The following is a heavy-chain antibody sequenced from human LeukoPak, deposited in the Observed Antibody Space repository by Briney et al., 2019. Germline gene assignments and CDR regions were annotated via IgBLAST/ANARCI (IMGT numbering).Heavy chain of an antibody. D-gene: IGHD5-12*01. V-gene: IGHV1-46*01. J-gene: IGHJ4*02. CDR3: ARELVVDIVANHGPY. CDR2: INPSGGST. CDR1: GYSFTSYG. Sequence: GASVKVSCKASGYSFTSYGISWVRQAPGQGHEWMGIINPSGGSTSYAQKFQGRVTMTRDTSTSTVYMELSSLRSEDTAVYYCARELVVDIVANHGPYWGQGTLVTVSA.